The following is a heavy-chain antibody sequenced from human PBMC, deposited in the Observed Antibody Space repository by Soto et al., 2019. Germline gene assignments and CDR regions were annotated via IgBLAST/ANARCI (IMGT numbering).Heavy chain of an antibody. V-gene: IGHV4-31*03. Sequence: PSETLSLTCTVSGGSISSGGYYWSWIRQHPGKGLEWIGYIYYGGSTYYNPSLKSRATISGDTSKNQFSLKLSSVTAADTAVYYCARDASRDSSARGWFDPWGPGTLVTVSS. D-gene: IGHD6-13*01. CDR1: GGSISSGGYY. CDR2: IYYGGST. CDR3: ARDASRDSSARGWFDP. J-gene: IGHJ5*02.